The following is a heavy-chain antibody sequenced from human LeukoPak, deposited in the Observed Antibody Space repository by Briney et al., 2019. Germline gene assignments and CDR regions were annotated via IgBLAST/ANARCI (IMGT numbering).Heavy chain of an antibody. CDR2: INQDGSDK. D-gene: IGHD3-10*01. CDR1: GFSLSNYW. J-gene: IGHJ6*02. Sequence: GGSLGLSCAASGFSLSNYWMSWVRQAPGKGLEWVANINQDGSDKYYVDSVMGRFTISKDNAKNSVYLQMNSLRPEDTAIYYCAWYGVTHGLDVGGQGTTVTVSS. CDR3: AWYGVTHGLDV. V-gene: IGHV3-7*01.